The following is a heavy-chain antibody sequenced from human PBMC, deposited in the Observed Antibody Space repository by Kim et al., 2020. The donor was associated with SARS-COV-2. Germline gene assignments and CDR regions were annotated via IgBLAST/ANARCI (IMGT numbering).Heavy chain of an antibody. D-gene: IGHD6-13*01. V-gene: IGHV3-74*01. J-gene: IGHJ4*02. CDR3: VRSAAAFDY. Sequence: GRGTVDADSVKGRFNIARDNAKNTLYLQMSSLRADDAAVYFCVRSAAAFDYWGQGTPVTVSS. CDR2: GRGT.